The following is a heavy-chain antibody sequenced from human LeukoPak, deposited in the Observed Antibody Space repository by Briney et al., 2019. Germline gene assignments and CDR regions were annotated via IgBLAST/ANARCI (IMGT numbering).Heavy chain of an antibody. D-gene: IGHD4-17*01. J-gene: IGHJ4*02. V-gene: IGHV4-59*01. CDR2: VHYSGTA. Sequence: SETLSLTCTVSDGSITNYDWSWVRQPPGKELEFIGHVHYSGTANYNPSLRSRVTISIDTSKKHFFLKLKSVTAADTAVYYCARGYGDFRVEGRYFHSWGQGTLVTVSS. CDR3: ARGYGDFRVEGRYFHS. CDR1: DGSITNYD.